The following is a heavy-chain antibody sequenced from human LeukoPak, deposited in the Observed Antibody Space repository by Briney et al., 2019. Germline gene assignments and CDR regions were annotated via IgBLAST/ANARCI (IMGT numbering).Heavy chain of an antibody. CDR3: ARVTELVAFDY. J-gene: IGHJ4*02. CDR1: GFPFSSYE. CDR2: ISSSGRTT. D-gene: IGHD3-10*01. V-gene: IGHV3-48*03. Sequence: PGGSLRLSCAASGFPFSSYEMNWVRQAPGKGLEWVSYISSSGRTTYYADSVKGRFTISRDNAKNSLFLQMDSLRADHTAVYYCARVTELVAFDYWGQGTLVTVSS.